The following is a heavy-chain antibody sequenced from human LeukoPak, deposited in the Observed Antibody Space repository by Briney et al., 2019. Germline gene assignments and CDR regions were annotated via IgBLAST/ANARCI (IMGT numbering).Heavy chain of an antibody. CDR2: INTNTGNP. CDR3: AREPPRQGGSSWFYGAYMDV. CDR1: GYTFTSYA. V-gene: IGHV7-4-1*02. Sequence: ASVKVSCKASGYTFTSYAMNWVRQAPGQGLEWMGWINTNTGNPTYAQGFTGRFVFSLDTSVSTAYLQISSLKAEDTAVYYCAREPPRQGGSSWFYGAYMDVWGKGTTVTVSS. J-gene: IGHJ6*03. D-gene: IGHD6-13*01.